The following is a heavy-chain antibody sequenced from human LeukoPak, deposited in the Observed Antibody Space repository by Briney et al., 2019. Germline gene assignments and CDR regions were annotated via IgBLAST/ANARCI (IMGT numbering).Heavy chain of an antibody. V-gene: IGHV3-23*01. Sequence: GGSLRLSCAASGFTFSSYAISWVRQAPGKGLEWVSGISGSGDDTYYADSVKGRFTVYRDNSKNRLSLQMNSLRAEDTAVYYCAKTLSSGWSGKYYFDYWGQGTLVTVSS. CDR2: ISGSGDDT. D-gene: IGHD6-19*01. CDR1: GFTFSSYA. J-gene: IGHJ4*02. CDR3: AKTLSSGWSGKYYFDY.